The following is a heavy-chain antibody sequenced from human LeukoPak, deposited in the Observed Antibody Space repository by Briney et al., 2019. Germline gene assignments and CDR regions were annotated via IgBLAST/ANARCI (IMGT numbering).Heavy chain of an antibody. CDR2: INPNSGGT. CDR3: ARGLNGYLVDY. Sequence: ASVKVSCKASGYTFSGYYMHWVRQAPGQGLEWMGWINPNSGGTNYIQKFQGRVIMTRDTSISTAYMELSRLRSDDTAVYYCARGLNGYLVDYWGQGTLVTVSS. D-gene: IGHD5-24*01. CDR1: GYTFSGYY. J-gene: IGHJ4*02. V-gene: IGHV1-2*02.